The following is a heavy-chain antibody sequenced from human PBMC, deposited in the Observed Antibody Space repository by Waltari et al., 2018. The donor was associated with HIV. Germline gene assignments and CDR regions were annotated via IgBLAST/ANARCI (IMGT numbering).Heavy chain of an antibody. V-gene: IGHV3-33*01. Sequence: QVQLVESGGGVVQPGRSPRLSCAASGFPFKNFAMNWVRQAPGKGLEWVGNIYYDGSKKFYGDSVRGRFTISRDNSKQILYLQMNSLRVEDTALYYCARDYNYAPDYWGQGTLVVVSS. CDR3: ARDYNYAPDY. J-gene: IGHJ4*02. D-gene: IGHD5-18*01. CDR1: GFPFKNFA. CDR2: IYYDGSKK.